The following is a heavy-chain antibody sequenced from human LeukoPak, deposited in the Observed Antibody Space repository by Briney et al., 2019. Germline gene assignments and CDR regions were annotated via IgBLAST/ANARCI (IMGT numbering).Heavy chain of an antibody. V-gene: IGHV4-39*01. Sequence: SETLSLTCTVSDGSISSSGYYWGWIRQPPGKGLEWIGSIYYSGSTYYNPSLKSRVTISVDTSKNQFSLKLSSVTATDTALYYCASAPSGAFDIWGQGTMVTVSS. CDR1: DGSISSSGYY. CDR3: ASAPSGAFDI. CDR2: IYYSGST. J-gene: IGHJ3*02.